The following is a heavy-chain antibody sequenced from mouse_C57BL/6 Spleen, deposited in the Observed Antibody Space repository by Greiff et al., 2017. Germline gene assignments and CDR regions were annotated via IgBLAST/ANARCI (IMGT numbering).Heavy chain of an antibody. J-gene: IGHJ2*01. D-gene: IGHD2-1*01. Sequence: EVKLMESGGGLVKPGGSLKLSCAASGFTFSSYAMSWVRQTPEKRLEWVATISDGGSYTYYPDNVKGRFTISRDNAKNNLYLQMSHLKSEDTAMYYCARALYYGNLFDYWGQGTTLTVSS. CDR3: ARALYYGNLFDY. CDR2: ISDGGSYT. CDR1: GFTFSSYA. V-gene: IGHV5-4*03.